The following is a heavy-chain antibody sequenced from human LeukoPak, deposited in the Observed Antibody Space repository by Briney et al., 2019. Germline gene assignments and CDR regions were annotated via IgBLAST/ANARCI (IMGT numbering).Heavy chain of an antibody. CDR1: GFNFNNYA. V-gene: IGHV3-23*01. CDR2: IDGGGDNR. Sequence: TGGSLRLSCAASGFNFNNYAMSWVRQAPGKGLEWVSSIDGGGDNRDYADSVKGRFTISRDNSKSTLFLQMNSLRAEDTAIYYCAKGGCTFTRCYFNCWGQGTLVTVSS. D-gene: IGHD2-2*01. CDR3: AKGGCTFTRCYFNC. J-gene: IGHJ4*02.